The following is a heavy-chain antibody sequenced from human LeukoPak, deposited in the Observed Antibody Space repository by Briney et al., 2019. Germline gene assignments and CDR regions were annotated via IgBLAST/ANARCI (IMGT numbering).Heavy chain of an antibody. CDR3: ARDGSGFDI. CDR2: ISGSGGST. J-gene: IGHJ3*02. CDR1: GSTFSSYA. V-gene: IGHV3-23*01. D-gene: IGHD2-15*01. Sequence: PGGSLRLSCAASGSTFSSYAMSWVRQAPGKGLEWVSAISGSGGSTYYADSVKGRFTISRDNAKNTLYLQMNSLRAEDTAVYYCARDGSGFDIWGQGTMVTVSS.